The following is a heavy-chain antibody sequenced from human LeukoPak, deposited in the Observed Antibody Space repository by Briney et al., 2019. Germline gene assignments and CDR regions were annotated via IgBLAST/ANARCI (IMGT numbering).Heavy chain of an antibody. Sequence: ASVKVSCKASGYTFTSYAIQWVRQAPGQRLEWMGWISAGNGNTKYSQNFQGRVTMTRDTSTSTVYMELSSLRSEDTAVYYCARGLPTAMVDFDYWGQGTLVTVSS. V-gene: IGHV1-3*01. CDR1: GYTFTSYA. CDR3: ARGLPTAMVDFDY. CDR2: ISAGNGNT. D-gene: IGHD5-18*01. J-gene: IGHJ4*02.